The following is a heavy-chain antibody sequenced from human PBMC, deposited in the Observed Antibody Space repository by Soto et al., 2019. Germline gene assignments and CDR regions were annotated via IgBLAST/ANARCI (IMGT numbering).Heavy chain of an antibody. CDR1: GFTFSSYA. V-gene: IGHV3-30-3*01. Sequence: GGSLRLSCAASGFTFSSYAMHWVRQAPGKGLEWVAVISYDGSNKYYADSVKGRFTISRDNSKNTLYLQMNSLGAEDTAVYYCARDHFRLEPSIAASLWGQSTLVTVSS. J-gene: IGHJ1*01. CDR3: ARDHFRLEPSIAASL. D-gene: IGHD6-6*01. CDR2: ISYDGSNK.